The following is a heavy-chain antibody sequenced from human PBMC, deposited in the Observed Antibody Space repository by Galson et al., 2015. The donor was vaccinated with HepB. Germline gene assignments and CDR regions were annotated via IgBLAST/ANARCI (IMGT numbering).Heavy chain of an antibody. J-gene: IGHJ6*02. D-gene: IGHD3-3*01. V-gene: IGHV4-4*02. CDR2: IYHSGST. CDR3: ARDRNRPYYDFWSGYVGVGRKDPIQPLYYYYYGMDV. CDR1: GGSISSSNW. Sequence: TLSLTCAVSGGSISSSNWWSWVRQPPGKGLEWIGEIYHSGSTNYNPSLKSRVTISVDKSKNQFSLKLSSVTAADTAVYYCARDRNRPYYDFWSGYVGVGRKDPIQPLYYYYYGMDVWGQGTTVTVSS.